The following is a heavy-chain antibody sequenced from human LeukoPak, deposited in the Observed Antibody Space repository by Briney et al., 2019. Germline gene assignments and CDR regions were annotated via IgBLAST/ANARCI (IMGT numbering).Heavy chain of an antibody. J-gene: IGHJ4*02. D-gene: IGHD1-26*01. Sequence: KAGGSLRLSCAASGFTFSSYSMNWVRQAPGKGLEWVSSISSSSSYIYYADSVKGRFTISRDNAKNSLYLQMNSLRAEDTALYYCAKGTVTGSYFRHFDYWGQGTLVTVSS. V-gene: IGHV3-21*04. CDR3: AKGTVTGSYFRHFDY. CDR2: ISSSSSYI. CDR1: GFTFSSYS.